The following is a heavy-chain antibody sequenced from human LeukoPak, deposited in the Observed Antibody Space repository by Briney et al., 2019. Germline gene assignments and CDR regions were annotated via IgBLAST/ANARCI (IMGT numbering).Heavy chain of an antibody. V-gene: IGHV1-69*05. J-gene: IGHJ6*03. D-gene: IGHD3-3*01. Sequence: SVKVSFKASGGTFSSYAISWVRQAPGQGLEWMGGIIPIFGTANYAQKFQGRVTITTDESTSTAYMELSSLRSEDTAVYYCARAALSVYDFWSGYYTQNYYYYMDVWGKGTTVTVSS. CDR3: ARAALSVYDFWSGYYTQNYYYYMDV. CDR2: IIPIFGTA. CDR1: GGTFSSYA.